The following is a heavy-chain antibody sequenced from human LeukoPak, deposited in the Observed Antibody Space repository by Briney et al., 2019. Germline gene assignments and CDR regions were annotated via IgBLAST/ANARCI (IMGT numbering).Heavy chain of an antibody. V-gene: IGHV3-23*01. CDR2: ISGSGGST. CDR1: GFPFNDYW. D-gene: IGHD2-21*02. J-gene: IGHJ4*02. Sequence: GGSLRLSCATSGFPFNDYWMNWVRQAPGKGLEWVSAISGSGGSTYYADSVKGRFTISRDNSKNTLYLQMNSLRAEDTAVYYCAKDLAYCGGDCYNYWGQGTLVTVSS. CDR3: AKDLAYCGGDCYNY.